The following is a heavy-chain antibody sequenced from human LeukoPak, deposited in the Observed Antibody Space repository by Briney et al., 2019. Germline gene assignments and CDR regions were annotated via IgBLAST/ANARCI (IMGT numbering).Heavy chain of an antibody. J-gene: IGHJ4*02. CDR2: INAGNGNT. CDR1: GYTFTSYA. D-gene: IGHD3-22*01. V-gene: IGHV1-3*01. CDR3: ARVRYYDSSGYSSFDY. Sequence: ASVKVSCKASGYTFTSYAMHWVRQAPGQRLEWMGWINAGNGNTKYSQKFQGRVTITRDTSASTAYMELSSLRSEDTAVYYCARVRYYDSSGYSSFDYWGQGTLVTVSS.